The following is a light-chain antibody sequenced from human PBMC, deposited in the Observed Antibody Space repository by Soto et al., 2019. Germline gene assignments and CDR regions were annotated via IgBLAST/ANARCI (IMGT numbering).Light chain of an antibody. CDR2: DVN. Sequence: QSVLTQPASVSGSPGQSITISCTGTSSDIGGYNYVSWYQQHPGKAPQLIIYDVNQRPSGVPDRFSGSKSANTASLTISGLQADDEADYYCCSYAGPYVLFGGGTKVTVL. J-gene: IGLJ2*01. CDR1: SSDIGGYNY. CDR3: CSYAGPYVL. V-gene: IGLV2-11*01.